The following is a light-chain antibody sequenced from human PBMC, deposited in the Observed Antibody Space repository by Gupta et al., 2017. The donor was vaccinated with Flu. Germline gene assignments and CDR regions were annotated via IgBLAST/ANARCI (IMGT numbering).Light chain of an antibody. Sequence: SPSTLSASVGDRVTNTCRDSQNINTWLGWYQQKPGQAPRLLMYRAGRRSTGVPSRFSGSGTGTEFTLTIHSLEPDDFAIYYCQQHNTKWTFGQGTKVEVK. V-gene: IGKV1-5*01. CDR2: RAG. J-gene: IGKJ1*01. CDR1: QNINTW. CDR3: QQHNTKWT.